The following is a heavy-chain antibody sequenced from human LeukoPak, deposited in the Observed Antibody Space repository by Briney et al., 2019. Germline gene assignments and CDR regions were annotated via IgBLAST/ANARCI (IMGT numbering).Heavy chain of an antibody. CDR3: ARDGKDYGDYVDYYYYMDV. CDR2: IIPIFGTA. J-gene: IGHJ6*03. CDR1: GGTFSSYA. Sequence: GASVKVSCKASGGTFSSYAISWVRQAPGQGLEWMGGIIPIFGTANYAQKFQGRVTITTDESTSTAYMELSSLRSEDTAVYYCARDGKDYGDYVDYYYYMDVWGKGTTVTVSS. V-gene: IGHV1-69*05. D-gene: IGHD4-17*01.